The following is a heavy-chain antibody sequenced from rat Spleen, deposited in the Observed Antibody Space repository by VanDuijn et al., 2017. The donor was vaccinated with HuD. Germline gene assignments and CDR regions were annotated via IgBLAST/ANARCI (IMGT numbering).Heavy chain of an antibody. CDR1: GFTFSDYY. D-gene: IGHD1-2*01. V-gene: IGHV5-29*01. CDR3: IRQVYLRDWYFDF. J-gene: IGHJ1*01. CDR2: ISYDGSGT. Sequence: EVQLVESDGGLVQPGRSLKLSCSASGFTFSDYYMAWVRQAPTKGLEWVATISYDGSGTYDRDSVKGRFTISRDNANTTLYLEMDSLRSEEPATYYCIRQVYLRDWYFDFWGPGTIVTVSS.